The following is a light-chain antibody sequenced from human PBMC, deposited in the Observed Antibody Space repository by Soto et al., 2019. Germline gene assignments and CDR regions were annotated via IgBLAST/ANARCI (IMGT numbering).Light chain of an antibody. V-gene: IGKV1-39*01. CDR1: QSISSY. CDR2: AAS. CDR3: QQSYSTPLT. J-gene: IGKJ4*01. Sequence: DIQMTQSPSSLSASVGDRVTITCRASQSISSYLNWYQQKPGKAPQLLIYAASSLQSGVPSRFSGSGSRTDFTLTISSLHPEDFANYYCQQSYSTPLTFGGGTKVEIK.